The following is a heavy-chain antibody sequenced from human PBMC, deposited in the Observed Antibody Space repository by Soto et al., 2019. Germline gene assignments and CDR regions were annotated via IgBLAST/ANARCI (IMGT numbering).Heavy chain of an antibody. Sequence: SGGSLRLSCAASGFTFSSYWMSWVRQAPGKGLEWVANIKQDGSEKYYVDSVKGRFTISRDNAKNSLYLQMNSLRAEDTAVYYCARDRTYYDYIWGSYRPLPDAFDIWGQGTMVTVSS. CDR3: ARDRTYYDYIWGSYRPLPDAFDI. D-gene: IGHD3-16*02. CDR2: IKQDGSEK. CDR1: GFTFSSYW. V-gene: IGHV3-7*01. J-gene: IGHJ3*02.